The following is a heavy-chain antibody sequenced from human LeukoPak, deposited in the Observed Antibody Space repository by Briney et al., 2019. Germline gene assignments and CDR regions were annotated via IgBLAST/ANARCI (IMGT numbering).Heavy chain of an antibody. D-gene: IGHD4-11*01. CDR3: ARADYSKTNDYYYYMDV. Sequence: SQTLSLTCTVSGGSIISSSYYWGWLRQPPGKGLEWIGSIYYSGKTDYNPSLKSRVTISVETSKNQFSLKLSSVTAADTAVYYCARADYSKTNDYYYYMDVWGKGTTVTVSS. CDR1: GGSIISSSYY. J-gene: IGHJ6*03. CDR2: IYYSGKT. V-gene: IGHV4-39*07.